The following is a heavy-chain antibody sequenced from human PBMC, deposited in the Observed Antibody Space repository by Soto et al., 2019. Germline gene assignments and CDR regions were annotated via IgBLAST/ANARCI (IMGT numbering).Heavy chain of an antibody. CDR2: LYSGGQT. Sequence: GGSLRLSCAVSGFNFDNSYMSWVRQAPGKGLEWVSILYSGGQTYYTESVRGRFTISRDIFKNTLDLQMNRLTADDTAVYYCSKNNVAPAFVGFEYWGQGTLVTVSS. CDR3: SKNNVAPAFVGFEY. V-gene: IGHV3-53*01. J-gene: IGHJ4*02. D-gene: IGHD2-2*01. CDR1: GFNFDNSY.